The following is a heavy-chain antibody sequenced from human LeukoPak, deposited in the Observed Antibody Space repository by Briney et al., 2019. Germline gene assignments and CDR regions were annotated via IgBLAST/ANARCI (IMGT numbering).Heavy chain of an antibody. CDR3: ARGANYDILTGFGY. V-gene: IGHV3-30*02. D-gene: IGHD3-9*01. Sequence: GGSLRLSCAASGFTFSSYGMHWVRQAPGKGLEWVAFIRYDGSNKYYADSVKGRFTISRDNSKNTLYLQMNSLRAEDTAVYYCARGANYDILTGFGYWGQGTLVTVSS. J-gene: IGHJ4*02. CDR1: GFTFSSYG. CDR2: IRYDGSNK.